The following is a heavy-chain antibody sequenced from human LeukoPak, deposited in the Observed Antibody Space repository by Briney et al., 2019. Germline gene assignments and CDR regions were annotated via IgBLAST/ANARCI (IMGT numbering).Heavy chain of an antibody. CDR2: LSGSGDIT. CDR1: GFTFSSYV. CDR3: ARAGLELRNLGNWFDP. J-gene: IGHJ5*02. Sequence: GGSLRLSCAASGFTFSSYVMNWVRQAPGKGPEWVSALSGSGDITTYADSVKGRFTISRDNAKNSLYLQMNSLRAEDTAVYYCARAGLELRNLGNWFDPWGQGTLVTVSS. V-gene: IGHV3-48*01. D-gene: IGHD1-7*01.